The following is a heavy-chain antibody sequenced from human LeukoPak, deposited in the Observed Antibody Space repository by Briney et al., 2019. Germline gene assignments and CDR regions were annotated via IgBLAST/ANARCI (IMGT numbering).Heavy chain of an antibody. CDR1: GGTFSSYA. Sequence: ASVKVSCKASGGTFSSYAISWVRQAPGQGLEWMGGIIPIFGTANYAQKFQGRVTITADESTSTAYMELRSLRSEDTAVYYCARDRGDSSSWSEGYDYWGQGTLVTVSS. J-gene: IGHJ4*02. D-gene: IGHD6-13*01. V-gene: IGHV1-69*01. CDR2: IIPIFGTA. CDR3: ARDRGDSSSWSEGYDY.